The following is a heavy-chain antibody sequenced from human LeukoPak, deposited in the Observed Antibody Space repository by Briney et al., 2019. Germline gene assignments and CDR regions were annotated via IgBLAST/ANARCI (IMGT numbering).Heavy chain of an antibody. V-gene: IGHV4-59*08. J-gene: IGHJ3*02. D-gene: IGHD3-10*01. CDR2: IYCSGNT. CDR3: ARHIGGSGSHDAFDI. CDR1: SGSISTYY. Sequence: SETLSLTCTVSSGSISTYYWSWIRQPPGKGLEWIGFIYCSGNTNYNPSLKSRVTVSVDTSKNQFSLKLSSVTAADTAVYRCARHIGGSGSHDAFDIWGQGTMVTVSS.